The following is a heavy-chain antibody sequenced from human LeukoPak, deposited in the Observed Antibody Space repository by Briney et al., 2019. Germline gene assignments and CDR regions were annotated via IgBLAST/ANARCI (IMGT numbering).Heavy chain of an antibody. Sequence: GRSLRLFCAASGFTFSSYAMHWVRQAPGKGLEWVAVISYDGSNKYYADSVKGRFTISRDNSKNTLYLQMNSLRAEDTAVYYCAKEATYYYDSSGYYFGAETFDYWGQGTLVTVSS. V-gene: IGHV3-30-3*01. CDR3: AKEATYYYDSSGYYFGAETFDY. CDR1: GFTFSSYA. D-gene: IGHD3-22*01. CDR2: ISYDGSNK. J-gene: IGHJ4*02.